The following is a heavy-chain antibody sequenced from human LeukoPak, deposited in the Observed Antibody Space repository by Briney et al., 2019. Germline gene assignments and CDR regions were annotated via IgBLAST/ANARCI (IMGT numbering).Heavy chain of an antibody. CDR1: GFPFRSFA. J-gene: IGHJ3*01. V-gene: IGHV3-23*01. Sequence: PGGSLRLSCAASGFPFRSFAMTWVRQAPGKGLEWVSSIRGSGGGTSYGDSVKGRFTMSRDNSKNTLYLQMNSLRVEDTAIYYCGRDPNGDYVGAFDFWGLGTLVTVSS. CDR3: GRDPNGDYVGAFDF. CDR2: IRGSGGGT. D-gene: IGHD4-17*01.